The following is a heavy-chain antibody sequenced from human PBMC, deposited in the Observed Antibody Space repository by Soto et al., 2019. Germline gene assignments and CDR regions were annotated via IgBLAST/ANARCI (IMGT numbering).Heavy chain of an antibody. V-gene: IGHV3-21*01. J-gene: IGHJ5*02. CDR2: ISSSSSYI. CDR1: GFTFSSYS. CDR3: ARSRNDIVLMVYAEGAPFDP. Sequence: KPGGSLRLSCAASGFTFSSYSMNWVRQAPGKGLEWVSSISSSSSYIYYADSVKGRFTISRDNAKNSLYLQMNSLRAEDTAVYYCARSRNDIVLMVYAEGAPFDPCGQGTLVTVS. D-gene: IGHD2-8*01.